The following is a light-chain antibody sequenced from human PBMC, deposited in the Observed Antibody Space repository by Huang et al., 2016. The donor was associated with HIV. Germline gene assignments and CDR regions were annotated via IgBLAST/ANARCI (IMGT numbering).Light chain of an antibody. V-gene: IGKV2-29*02. CDR2: EIS. CDR1: QSLLLGDGKTY. J-gene: IGKJ2*02. CDR3: MQSIHLRT. Sequence: IVMTQTPLSLSVTPGQPATISCKSNQSLLLGDGKTYLYWYLQRAGQSTQPLVYEISSRFSGVPDRCSGSGSGTDFTLKISRVEAGDVGIYYCMQSIHLRTFGQGTKLEIK.